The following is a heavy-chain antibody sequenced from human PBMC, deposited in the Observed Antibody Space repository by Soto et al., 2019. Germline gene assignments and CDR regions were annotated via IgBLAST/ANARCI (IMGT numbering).Heavy chain of an antibody. J-gene: IGHJ4*02. CDR2: IYYSGST. CDR3: ARRWGDSLDY. Sequence: QLQLQESGPGLVKPSETLSLTCTVSGGSISSYYWGWIRRPPGKGLEWIGSIYYSGSTYYNPSLKSRVTTSVDTSKNQFSLKLSSVTAADTAVYYCARRWGDSLDYWGQGTLVTVSS. V-gene: IGHV4-39*01. CDR1: GGSISSYY. D-gene: IGHD7-27*01.